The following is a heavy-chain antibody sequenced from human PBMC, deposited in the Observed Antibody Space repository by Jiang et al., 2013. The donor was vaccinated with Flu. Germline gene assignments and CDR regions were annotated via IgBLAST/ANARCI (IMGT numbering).Heavy chain of an antibody. D-gene: IGHD3-22*01. V-gene: IGHV4-31*03. J-gene: IGHJ3*02. CDR3: AREGSPERYDSSGYYPDAFDI. CDR1: GGSISSGGYY. Sequence: SGPGLVKPSQTLSLTCTVSGGSISSGGYYWSWIRQHPGKGLEWIGYIYYSGSTYYNPSLKSRVTISVDTSKNQFSLKLSSVTAADTAVYYCAREGSPERYDSSGYYPDAFDIWGQGTMVTVSS. CDR2: IYYSGST.